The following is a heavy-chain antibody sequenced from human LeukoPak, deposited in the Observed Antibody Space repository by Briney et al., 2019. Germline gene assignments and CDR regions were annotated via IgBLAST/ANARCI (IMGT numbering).Heavy chain of an antibody. Sequence: PSETLSLTCAVSGGSISSGGYSRSWIRQPPGKGLEWIGYIYHSGSTYYNPSLKSRVTISVDRSKNQFSLKLSSVTAADTAVYYCARAAAGTSIGDYFDYWGQGTLVTVSS. D-gene: IGHD6-13*01. J-gene: IGHJ4*02. CDR2: IYHSGST. CDR3: ARAAAGTSIGDYFDY. V-gene: IGHV4-30-2*01. CDR1: GGSISSGGYS.